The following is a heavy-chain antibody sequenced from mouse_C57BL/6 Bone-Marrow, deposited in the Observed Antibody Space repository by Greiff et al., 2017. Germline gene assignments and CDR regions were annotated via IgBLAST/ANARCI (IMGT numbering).Heavy chain of an antibody. D-gene: IGHD2-3*01. CDR2: IDPSDSYA. J-gene: IGHJ3*01. CDR3: AREWEGYSVAWLAY. Sequence: QVHVKQSGAELVMPGASVKLSCTASGYTFTSYWMHWVKQRPGQGLEWIGEIDPSDSYANYNQKFQGQSTLTGDKSSSPAYMQLSSLTSEDSAVYYCAREWEGYSVAWLAYWGQGTLVTVSA. V-gene: IGHV1-69*01. CDR1: GYTFTSYW.